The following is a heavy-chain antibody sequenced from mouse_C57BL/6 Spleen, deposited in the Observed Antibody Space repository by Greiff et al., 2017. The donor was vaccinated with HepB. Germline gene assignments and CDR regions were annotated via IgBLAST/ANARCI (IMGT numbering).Heavy chain of an antibody. CDR1: GYAFSCYW. D-gene: IGHD2-4*01. V-gene: IGHV1-80*01. CDR3: AREGGDYDSYFDY. Sequence: QVQLQLVESGAELVKPGASVKISCTASGYAFSCYWMNWVKQRPGKGLEWIGQIYPGDGETNYNGKFKGKATLTADKYSSTPYMKLSSLTSEDSAVYFCAREGGDYDSYFDYWGQGTTLTVSS. J-gene: IGHJ2*01. CDR2: IYPGDGET.